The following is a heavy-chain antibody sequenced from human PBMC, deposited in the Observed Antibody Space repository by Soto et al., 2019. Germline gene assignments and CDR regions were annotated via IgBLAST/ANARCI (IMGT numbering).Heavy chain of an antibody. CDR3: ARTEQWLVPPFDY. J-gene: IGHJ4*02. Sequence: ASVKVSCKASGFILTSYYMHWVRQAPGQGLEWMGIIDPSGGSTTDAQKFQGRITMTRDTSTSTVYMELSSLRSEDTAVYYCARTEQWLVPPFDYWGQGTLVTVSS. D-gene: IGHD6-19*01. CDR1: GFILTSYY. CDR2: IDPSGGST. V-gene: IGHV1-46*01.